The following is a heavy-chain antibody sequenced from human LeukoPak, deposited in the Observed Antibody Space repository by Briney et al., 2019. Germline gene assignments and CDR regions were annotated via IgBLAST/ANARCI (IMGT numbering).Heavy chain of an antibody. V-gene: IGHV4-34*01. Sequence: SETLSLTCAVYGGSFSGYYWSWIRQPPGRGLEWIGEINHSGSTNYNPSLKSRVTISVDTSKNQFSLKLSSVTAADTAVYYCARGLGGWLRLFDYWGQGTLVTVSS. D-gene: IGHD6-19*01. CDR2: INHSGST. J-gene: IGHJ4*02. CDR1: GGSFSGYY. CDR3: ARGLGGWLRLFDY.